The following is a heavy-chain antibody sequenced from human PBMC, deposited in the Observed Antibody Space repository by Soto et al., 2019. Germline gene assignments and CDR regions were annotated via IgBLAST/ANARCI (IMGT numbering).Heavy chain of an antibody. J-gene: IGHJ4*02. CDR1: GFTFSIFS. D-gene: IGHD4-17*01. CDR3: VAHDYGAQDF. V-gene: IGHV3-48*01. Sequence: EVQLVESGGGVVQPGGSLRLSCIASGFTFSIFSINWVRQAPGKGLEWVSDISSRGSTIYYADSVRGRFTISRDNAKNSLYLQMNSLGAEDTAVCYCVAHDYGAQDFWGQGTLVTVSS. CDR2: ISSRGSTI.